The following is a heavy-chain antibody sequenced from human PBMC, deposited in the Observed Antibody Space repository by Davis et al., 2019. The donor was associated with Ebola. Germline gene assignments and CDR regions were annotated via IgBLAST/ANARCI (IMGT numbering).Heavy chain of an antibody. CDR1: GFTFSSYA. CDR2: ISGSGGST. CDR3: AKDHLDMIVYLPEGVDY. D-gene: IGHD3-22*01. Sequence: GGSLRLSCAASGFTFSSYAMSWVRQAPGKGLEWVSAISGSGGSTYYADSVKGRFTISRDNSKNTLYLQMNSLRAEDTAVYYCAKDHLDMIVYLPEGVDYWGQGTLVTVSS. J-gene: IGHJ4*02. V-gene: IGHV3-23*01.